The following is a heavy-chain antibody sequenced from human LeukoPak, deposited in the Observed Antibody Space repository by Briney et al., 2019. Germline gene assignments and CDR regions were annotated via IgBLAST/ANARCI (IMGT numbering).Heavy chain of an antibody. CDR1: GFTFSSYA. CDR3: AKFVGSRSWPSPVDY. J-gene: IGHJ4*02. V-gene: IGHV3-23*01. D-gene: IGHD6-13*01. CDR2: ISGSGGST. Sequence: GGSLRLSCAASGFTFSSYAMSWVRQAPGKGLEWVSAISGSGGSTYYADSVKGRFTISRDNSKNTLYLQMNSLRAEDTAVYYCAKFVGSRSWPSPVDYWGQGTLVTVSS.